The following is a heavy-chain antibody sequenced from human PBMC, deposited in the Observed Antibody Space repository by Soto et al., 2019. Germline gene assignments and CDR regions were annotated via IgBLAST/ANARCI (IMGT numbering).Heavy chain of an antibody. CDR3: AKGGRWDLLPHIDY. CDR2: ISYDGSDQ. Sequence: GGSLRLSCAASGFTFSSFGMHWVRQAPGKGLEWVAVISYDGSDQYYADSVKGRFTISRDNSKNTLYLQMSSLRAEDTAVYYCAKGGRWDLLPHIDYWGQGTQVTVSS. V-gene: IGHV3-30*18. D-gene: IGHD1-26*01. CDR1: GFTFSSFG. J-gene: IGHJ4*02.